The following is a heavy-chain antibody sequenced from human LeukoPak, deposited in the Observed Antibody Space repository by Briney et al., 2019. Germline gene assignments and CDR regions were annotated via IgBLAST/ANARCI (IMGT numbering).Heavy chain of an antibody. J-gene: IGHJ5*02. Sequence: GGSLRLSCAASGFTFSSYWMSWVRQAPGKGLEWVANIKQDGSEKYYVDSVKGRFTISRDNAKNSLYLQTNSLRAEDTAVYYCARARYCSSTSCYWFDPWGQGTLVTVSS. CDR1: GFTFSSYW. CDR3: ARARYCSSTSCYWFDP. D-gene: IGHD2-2*01. V-gene: IGHV3-7*01. CDR2: IKQDGSEK.